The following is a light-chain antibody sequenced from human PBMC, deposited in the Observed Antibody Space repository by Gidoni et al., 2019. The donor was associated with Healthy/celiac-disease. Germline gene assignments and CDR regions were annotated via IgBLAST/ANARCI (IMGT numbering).Light chain of an antibody. CDR3: QQYGPT. CDR2: GAS. Sequence: EIVLTQSPGTLSLSPGERATLSCRASQSVSSSYLAWYQQKPGQAPRLLIYGASSRATGIPDRFSGSGSGTDFTLTISRLEPEDFAVYYCQQYGPTFGGGTKVEIK. CDR1: QSVSSSY. V-gene: IGKV3-20*01. J-gene: IGKJ4*01.